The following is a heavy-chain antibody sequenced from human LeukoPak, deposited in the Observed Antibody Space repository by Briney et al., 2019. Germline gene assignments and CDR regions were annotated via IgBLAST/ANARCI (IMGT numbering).Heavy chain of an antibody. V-gene: IGHV3-7*03. Sequence: GGSLRLSCAASGYSFSSGWMRWCLQAPGKGLEWVANIKEDESAKHQADSVKGRFTISRDNAQNSVYLQMSSLRGEDTAVYYCARDYGGSLHCWGQGTLVTVSS. D-gene: IGHD3-10*01. CDR2: IKEDESAK. J-gene: IGHJ4*02. CDR1: GYSFSSGW. CDR3: ARDYGGSLHC.